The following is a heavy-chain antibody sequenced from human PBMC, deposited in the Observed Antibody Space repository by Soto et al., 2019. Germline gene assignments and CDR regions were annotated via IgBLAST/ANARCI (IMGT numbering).Heavy chain of an antibody. J-gene: IGHJ3*02. CDR1: GGSISSSSYY. Sequence: SETLSLTCTVSGGSISSSSYYWGWIRQPPGKGLEWIGSIYYSGSTYYNPSLKSRVTISVDTSKNQFSLKLSSVTAADTAVYYCARHKVLLYYYGSGSPFDAFDIWGQGTMVTVSS. D-gene: IGHD3-10*01. CDR2: IYYSGST. CDR3: ARHKVLLYYYGSGSPFDAFDI. V-gene: IGHV4-39*01.